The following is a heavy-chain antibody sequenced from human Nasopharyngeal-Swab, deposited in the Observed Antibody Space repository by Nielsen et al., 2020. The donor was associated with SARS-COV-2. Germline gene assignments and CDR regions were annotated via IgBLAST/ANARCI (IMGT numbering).Heavy chain of an antibody. V-gene: IGHV4-59*01. Sequence: WIRQPPGKGLEWIGHIYYSGSTNYNPSLKSRVTISVDTSKNQFSPKLSSVTAADTAVYYCARGGPGLELFSRFDPWGQGTLVTVSS. D-gene: IGHD1-7*01. CDR2: IYYSGST. CDR3: ARGGPGLELFSRFDP. J-gene: IGHJ5*02.